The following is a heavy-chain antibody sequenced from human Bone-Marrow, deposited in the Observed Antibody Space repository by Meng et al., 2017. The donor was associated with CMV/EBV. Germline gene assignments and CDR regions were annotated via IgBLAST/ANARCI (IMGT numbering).Heavy chain of an antibody. Sequence: SVSCQAPGHTFTCYLITCVRQAPGQGLDWMGWISAYNGNTNYAQKLQGRVTMTTDTSTSTAYMELRSLRSDDTAVYYFTRDSPPLLLWFGVYYYYGMDVWGQGTTVTVSS. D-gene: IGHD3-10*01. J-gene: IGHJ6*02. CDR3: TRDSPPLLLWFGVYYYYGMDV. V-gene: IGHV1-18*01. CDR2: ISAYNGNT. CDR1: GHTFTCYL.